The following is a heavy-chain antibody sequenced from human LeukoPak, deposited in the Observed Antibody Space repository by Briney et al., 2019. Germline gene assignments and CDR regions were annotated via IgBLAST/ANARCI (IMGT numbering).Heavy chain of an antibody. J-gene: IGHJ4*02. CDR1: GFTFSSYA. D-gene: IGHD3-22*01. Sequence: GGSLRLSCSASGFTFSSYAMHWVRQAPGKGLEYVSAIYSNGGSTYYADSVKGRFTISRDNSKNTLYLQMSSLRAEDTAVYYCVKIAAKYYDSSGDDYWGQGTLVTVSS. V-gene: IGHV3-64D*09. CDR3: VKIAAKYYDSSGDDY. CDR2: IYSNGGST.